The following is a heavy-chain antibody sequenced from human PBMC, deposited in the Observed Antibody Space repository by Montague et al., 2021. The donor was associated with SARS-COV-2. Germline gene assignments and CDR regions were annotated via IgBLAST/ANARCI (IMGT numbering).Heavy chain of an antibody. CDR3: ARSQYCGNDCYFAH. D-gene: IGHD2-21*01. V-gene: IGHV5-10-1*01. Sequence: QSVAEVKKSGESLRISCRGSGYDFTSYWISWVRQMPGKGLEWMGRVNPADSRTNYSPSFQGQVTISVDKSATTAYLQWSSLKASDTAIYYCARSQYCGNDCYFAHWGQGSLVTVSS. J-gene: IGHJ4*02. CDR2: VNPADSRT. CDR1: GYDFTSYW.